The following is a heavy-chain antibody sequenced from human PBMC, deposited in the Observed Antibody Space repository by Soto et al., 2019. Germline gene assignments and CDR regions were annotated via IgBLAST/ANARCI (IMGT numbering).Heavy chain of an antibody. CDR2: ISYDEIDK. Sequence: GGSLRLSCAASGFTFSNYTMHWVRQAPGKGLEWVALISYDEIDKYFADSVKGRFTISRDNSKNTLYLQMDSLRAEDTAVYYCAGRSGSSDYWGRGTLVTVSS. J-gene: IGHJ4*02. CDR1: GFTFSNYT. D-gene: IGHD3-10*01. CDR3: AGRSGSSDY. V-gene: IGHV3-30*04.